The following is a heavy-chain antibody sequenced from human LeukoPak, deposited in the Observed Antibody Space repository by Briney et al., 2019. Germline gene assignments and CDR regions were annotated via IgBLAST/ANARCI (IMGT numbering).Heavy chain of an antibody. V-gene: IGHV1-8*03. D-gene: IGHD3-22*01. CDR2: MNPNSGNT. CDR3: ARTTSYYDSSGYAGGAFDI. CDR1: GYTFTIYY. J-gene: IGHJ3*02. Sequence: GASVTVSFKASGYTFTIYYMHWVRQAPGQGLEWMGWMNPNSGNTGYAQKFQGRVTITRNTSISTAYMELSSLRSEDTAVYYCARTTSYYDSSGYAGGAFDIWGQGTMVTVSS.